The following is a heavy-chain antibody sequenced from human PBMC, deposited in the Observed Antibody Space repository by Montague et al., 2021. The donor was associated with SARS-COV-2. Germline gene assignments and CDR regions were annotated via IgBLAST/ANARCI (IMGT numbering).Heavy chain of an antibody. Sequence: TLSLTCTVSGGSVISDTYFWSWIRQPPGKGLEWIAYIYDSDTTXNNPSFWSRVSMSSDRSKNQFSLKLTSVTPADTAVYYCARAANILSGFYNHPFEYWGQGILVTVSS. D-gene: IGHD3-9*01. V-gene: IGHV4-61*01. CDR1: GGSVISDTYF. CDR3: ARAANILSGFYNHPFEY. CDR2: IYDSDTT. J-gene: IGHJ4*02.